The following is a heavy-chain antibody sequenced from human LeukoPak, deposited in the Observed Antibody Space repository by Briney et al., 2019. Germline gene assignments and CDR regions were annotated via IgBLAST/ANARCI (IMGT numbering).Heavy chain of an antibody. J-gene: IGHJ5*02. V-gene: IGHV1-18*01. CDR1: GYIFSNYA. D-gene: IGHD3-10*01. CDR3: ASAVFNWFDP. Sequence: ASVKVSCTGSGYIFSNYAVSWVRQAPGQGLEWMAWISGYKTHTTYAQKFQGRVTVTTDTSTSTVYMELSSLRSEDTAVYYCASAVFNWFDPWGQGTLVTVSS. CDR2: ISGYKTHT.